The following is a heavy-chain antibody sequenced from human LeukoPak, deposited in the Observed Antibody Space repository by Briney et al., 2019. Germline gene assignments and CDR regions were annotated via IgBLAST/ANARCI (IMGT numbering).Heavy chain of an antibody. CDR2: ISYDGSNK. V-gene: IGHV3-30*04. J-gene: IGHJ4*02. Sequence: GESLKISCAASGFTFSSYAMHWVRQAPGKGLEWVAVISYDGSNKYYADSVKGRFTISRDNAKNSLYLQMNSLRAEDTAVYYCARGPSGYHNTGGQGTLVTVSS. D-gene: IGHD5-12*01. CDR3: ARGPSGYHNT. CDR1: GFTFSSYA.